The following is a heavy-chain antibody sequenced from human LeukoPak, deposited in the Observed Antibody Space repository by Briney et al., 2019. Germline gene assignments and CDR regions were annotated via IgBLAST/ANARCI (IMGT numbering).Heavy chain of an antibody. CDR3: ARGIGTCYDSSRDAFDI. CDR2: IYSPGT. D-gene: IGHD3-22*01. CDR1: AGSINSGDYY. Sequence: PSQTLSLTCTVSAGSINSGDYYWSWIRQPAGRGLEWIGRIYSPGTNYNYNPSVKSRVTISIDTSKNQFSLKLTSVTAADTAVYYCARGIGTCYDSSRDAFDIWGQGTMVTVSS. V-gene: IGHV4-61*02. J-gene: IGHJ3*02.